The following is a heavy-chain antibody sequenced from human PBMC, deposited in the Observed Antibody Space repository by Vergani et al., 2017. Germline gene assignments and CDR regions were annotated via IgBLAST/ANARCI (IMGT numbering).Heavy chain of an antibody. D-gene: IGHD3-22*01. CDR1: GDSISRDTYS. V-gene: IGHV4-30-4*07. Sequence: QVQLQESGPGLVKPSQTLSLTCSVSGDSISRDTYSWNWVRQPPGKPLEWIGSVYYSGTTYYNPSLGGRVTMSIDKSKNHFSLTLTSVTAADSAMYYCARMGGYDEGDAFRIGYFDSWGPGILVTVSS. J-gene: IGHJ4*02. CDR2: VYYSGTT. CDR3: ARMGGYDEGDAFRIGYFDS.